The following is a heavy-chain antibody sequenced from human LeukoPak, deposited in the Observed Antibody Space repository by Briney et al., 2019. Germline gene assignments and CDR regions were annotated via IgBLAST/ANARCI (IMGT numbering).Heavy chain of an antibody. D-gene: IGHD3-9*01. Sequence: ASETLSLTCSVSGGSISSHSWRWMRLAPGKGLEWIGYIDYRGSSNYNPSLKSRVTISADPSKNQFSLKLTSVTAADTAIYYCARDLPVADWAADIWGRGTMVTVSS. V-gene: IGHV4-59*11. CDR3: ARDLPVADWAADI. J-gene: IGHJ3*02. CDR1: GGSISSHS. CDR2: IDYRGSS.